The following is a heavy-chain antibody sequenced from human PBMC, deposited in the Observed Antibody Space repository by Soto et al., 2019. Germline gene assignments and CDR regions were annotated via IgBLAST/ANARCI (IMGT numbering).Heavy chain of an antibody. D-gene: IGHD1-26*01. Sequence: GSLRLSCVVSGFIFSSSAMNWVRQAPGKGLEWVSTISGSGVSKYYADSVKGRFTISRDNSNNTVSLQMNSLRAEDAAVYYCAKDRSPGATTWNVYWGQGTLVTVSS. J-gene: IGHJ4*02. V-gene: IGHV3-23*01. CDR3: AKDRSPGATTWNVY. CDR2: ISGSGVSK. CDR1: GFIFSSSA.